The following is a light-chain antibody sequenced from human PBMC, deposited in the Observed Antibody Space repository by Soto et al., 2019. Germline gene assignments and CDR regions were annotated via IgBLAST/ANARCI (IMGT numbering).Light chain of an antibody. V-gene: IGKV3D-15*01. CDR2: GAS. Sequence: IVMTQSRATLSVSPGEGATLSCRASQSVNSLLAWYQQKPGQAPRLLIYGASTRATGIPDRFSGSGSGTDFSLTISRLQSEDFAVYYCQQYNNWPPITFGQGTLLEIK. CDR3: QQYNNWPPIT. CDR1: QSVNSL. J-gene: IGKJ5*01.